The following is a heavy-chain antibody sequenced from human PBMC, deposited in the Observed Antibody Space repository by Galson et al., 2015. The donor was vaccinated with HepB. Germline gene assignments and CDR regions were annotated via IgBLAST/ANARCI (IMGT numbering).Heavy chain of an antibody. CDR3: TRRENYYDSSGIANDFDY. CDR2: IRSKANNYAT. D-gene: IGHD3-22*01. J-gene: IGHJ4*02. CDR1: GFTFSGSA. V-gene: IGHV3-73*01. Sequence: SLRLSCAASGFTFSGSAMHWVRQASGKGLEWVGRIRSKANNYATIYAASVKGRFTISRDDSKNTAYLQMNSLKTEDTAVYYCTRRENYYDSSGIANDFDYWGQGTLVTVSS.